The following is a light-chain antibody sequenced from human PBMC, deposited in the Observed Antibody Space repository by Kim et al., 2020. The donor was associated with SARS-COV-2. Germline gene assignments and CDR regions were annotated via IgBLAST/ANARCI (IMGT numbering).Light chain of an antibody. Sequence: SASVGDRVTITCQASQDISNYLNWHQQKPGKAPKLLIYDASNLETGVPSRFSGSGSGTDFTFTISSLQPEDIATYYCQQYDNLFTFGPGTKVDIK. J-gene: IGKJ3*01. CDR1: QDISNY. V-gene: IGKV1-33*01. CDR3: QQYDNLFT. CDR2: DAS.